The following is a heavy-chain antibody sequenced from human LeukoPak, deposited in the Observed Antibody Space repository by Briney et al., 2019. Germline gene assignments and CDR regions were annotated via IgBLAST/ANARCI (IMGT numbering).Heavy chain of an antibody. CDR3: AKLQTRRLQWLVPQPYYYYGVDV. CDR2: ISGSGGST. D-gene: IGHD6-19*01. J-gene: IGHJ6*02. CDR1: GGSISSYY. Sequence: ETLSLTCTVSGGSISSYYWSWIRQPPGKGLEWVSAISGSGGSTYYADSVKGRFTISRDNSKNTLYLQMNSLRAEDTAVYYCAKLQTRRLQWLVPQPYYYYGVDVWGQGTTVTVSS. V-gene: IGHV3-23*01.